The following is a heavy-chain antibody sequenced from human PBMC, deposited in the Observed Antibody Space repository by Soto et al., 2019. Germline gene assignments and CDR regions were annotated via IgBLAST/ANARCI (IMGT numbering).Heavy chain of an antibody. CDR2: IYYSGST. CDR1: GGSISSGGYY. D-gene: IGHD1-26*01. CDR3: VRGGGSPQHFDY. V-gene: IGHV4-31*03. Sequence: QVQLQESGPGLVKPSQTLSLTCTVSGGSISSGGYYWSWIRQHPGKGLEWIGYIYYSGSTYYNPSLNSRVTISVDTSKNQFSLKLSSVTAADTAVYYCVRGGGSPQHFDYWGQGTLVTVSS. J-gene: IGHJ4*02.